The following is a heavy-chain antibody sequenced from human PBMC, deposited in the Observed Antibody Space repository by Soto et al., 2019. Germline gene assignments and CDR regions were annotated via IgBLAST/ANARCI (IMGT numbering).Heavy chain of an antibody. CDR2: ISSSSSYI. J-gene: IGHJ3*02. CDR3: ARDSGELVGAFDI. CDR1: GFTFSSYS. Sequence: EVQLVESGGGLVKPGGSLRLSCAASGFTFSSYSMNWVRQAPGKGLEWVSSISSSSSYIYYADSVKGRFTISRDNAKNSLDLQMNSLRAEDTAVYYCARDSGELVGAFDIWGQGTMVTVSS. D-gene: IGHD6-6*01. V-gene: IGHV3-21*01.